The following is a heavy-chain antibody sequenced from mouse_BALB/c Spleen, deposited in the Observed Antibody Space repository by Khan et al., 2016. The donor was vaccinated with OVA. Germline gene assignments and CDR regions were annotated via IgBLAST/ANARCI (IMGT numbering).Heavy chain of an antibody. CDR3: ARLHYYGSSWRYLDY. D-gene: IGHD1-1*01. V-gene: IGHV1-9*01. CDR2: ILPGSGYS. CDR1: GYTFSSYW. Sequence: QVQLQQAGAELMKPGASVKISCKATGYTFSSYWIEWIKQRPGHGLEWIGEILPGSGYSNYNEKFKGKATFTADTSSNTDYMQLSSLTSEDSAVYYCARLHYYGSSWRYLDYWGQGTTLTVSS. J-gene: IGHJ2*01.